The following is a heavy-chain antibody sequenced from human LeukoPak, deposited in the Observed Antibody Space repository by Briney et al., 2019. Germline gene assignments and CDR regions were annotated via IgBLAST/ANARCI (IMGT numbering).Heavy chain of an antibody. CDR3: ARDGRYYDFWSGDHGMDV. V-gene: IGHV3-53*04. Sequence: PGGSLRLSCAASGFTVSSNYMSWVRRAPGKGLEWVSVIYSGGSTYYADSVKGRFTISRHNSKNTLYLQMNSLRAEDTAVYYCARDGRYYDFWSGDHGMDVWGQGTTVTVSS. D-gene: IGHD3-3*01. J-gene: IGHJ6*02. CDR2: IYSGGST. CDR1: GFTVSSNY.